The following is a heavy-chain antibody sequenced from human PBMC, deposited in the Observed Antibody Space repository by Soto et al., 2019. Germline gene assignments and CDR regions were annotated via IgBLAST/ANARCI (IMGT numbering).Heavy chain of an antibody. CDR2: IYYSGST. D-gene: IGHD2-2*02. V-gene: IGHV4-59*01. CDR1: GGSISSYY. CDR3: ARRYCSSTSCYIDY. Sequence: SETLSLTCTVSGGSISSYYWSWIRQPPGKGLEWIGYIYYSGSTNYNPSLKSRVTISVDTSKNQFSLKLSSVTAADTAVYYCARRYCSSTSCYIDYWGQGTLVTVSS. J-gene: IGHJ4*02.